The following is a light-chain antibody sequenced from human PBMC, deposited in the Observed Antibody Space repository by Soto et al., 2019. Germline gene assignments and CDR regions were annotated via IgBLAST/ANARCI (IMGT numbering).Light chain of an antibody. CDR1: QSISSY. J-gene: IGKJ2*01. Sequence: DIQMTQSPSSLSASVVDRVTITCRASQSISSYLNWYQQKPGKAPKLLIYEASSLQSGVPSRFSGSGSGTDFTLTISSLQPEDFATYYCQQSYSTPYTFGQGTKVDI. V-gene: IGKV1-39*01. CDR2: EAS. CDR3: QQSYSTPYT.